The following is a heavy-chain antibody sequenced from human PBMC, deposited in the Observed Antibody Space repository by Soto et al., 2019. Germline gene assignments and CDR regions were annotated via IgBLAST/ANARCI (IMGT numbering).Heavy chain of an antibody. Sequence: NPGGSLRLSCAASGFTFSSYSMNWVRQAPGKGLEWVSSISSSSSYIYYADSVKGRFTISRDNAKNSLYLQMNSLRAEDTAVYYCARDWGVIVVVPAANDAFDIWGQGTMVTVS. J-gene: IGHJ3*02. CDR2: ISSSSSYI. CDR1: GFTFSSYS. CDR3: ARDWGVIVVVPAANDAFDI. D-gene: IGHD2-2*01. V-gene: IGHV3-21*01.